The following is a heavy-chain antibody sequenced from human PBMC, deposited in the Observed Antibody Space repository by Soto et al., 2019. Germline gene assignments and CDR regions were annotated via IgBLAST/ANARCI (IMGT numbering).Heavy chain of an antibody. V-gene: IGHV5-10-1*01. Sequence: PGESLKISCPGFGYTFTTFWISWVRQMPGRGLEWMGRIDPRDSYTNYSPSFQGHVPLSVDKSVSTAFLQWGSLKASDTAIYYCARLYCTSSTCDSWFDPWGQGTLVTVSS. J-gene: IGHJ5*02. CDR3: ARLYCTSSTCDSWFDP. D-gene: IGHD2-2*01. CDR2: IDPRDSYT. CDR1: GYTFTTFW.